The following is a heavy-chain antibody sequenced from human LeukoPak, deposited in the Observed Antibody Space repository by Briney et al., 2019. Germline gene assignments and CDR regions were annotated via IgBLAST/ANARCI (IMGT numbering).Heavy chain of an antibody. CDR2: ISGSGGST. V-gene: IGHV3-23*01. CDR1: GFSFSSNA. Sequence: GGSLRLSCAASGFSFSSNAMSWVRQAPGKGLEWVSAISGSGGSTYYADSMKGRFTISRDNSKNTLYLQMISLRAEDTAVYYCAKVGEHGDLFDYWGQGTLVTVSS. CDR3: AKVGEHGDLFDY. J-gene: IGHJ4*02. D-gene: IGHD3-10*01.